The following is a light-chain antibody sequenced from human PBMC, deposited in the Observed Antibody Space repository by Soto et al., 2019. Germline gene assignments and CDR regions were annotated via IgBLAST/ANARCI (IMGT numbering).Light chain of an antibody. V-gene: IGLV1-40*01. Sequence: QSALTQPPSVSGAPGQRVTISCTGSGSGFGPAFHVHWYQQLPGTAPQLLIYANSNRPSGVPDRFSGSKSGTSASLAIAGLQAEDEADYYCQSYDSSLGGSVFGTGTKVTVL. CDR3: QSYDSSLGGSV. CDR1: GSGFGPAFH. J-gene: IGLJ1*01. CDR2: ANS.